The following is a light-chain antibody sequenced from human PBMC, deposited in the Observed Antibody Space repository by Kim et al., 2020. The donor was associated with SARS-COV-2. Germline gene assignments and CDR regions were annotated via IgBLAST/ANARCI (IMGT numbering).Light chain of an antibody. J-gene: IGLJ3*02. V-gene: IGLV1-44*01. CDR3: GAWDDSLNGWV. CDR2: STN. Sequence: ELTQPPSASGTPGQRVTISCSGSISNIGSHTVNWYQQLPGTAPKLLIYSTNQWPSGVPDRFSGSKSGTSASLAINWLQSEDEADYYCGAWDDSLNGWVFGGGTKLTVL. CDR1: ISNIGSHT.